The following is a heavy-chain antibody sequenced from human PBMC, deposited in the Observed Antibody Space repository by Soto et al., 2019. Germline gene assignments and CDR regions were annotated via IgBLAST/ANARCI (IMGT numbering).Heavy chain of an antibody. D-gene: IGHD2-15*01. CDR1: GGSISSYY. V-gene: IGHV4-59*01. CDR3: ARESCSGGSCYGDFDY. J-gene: IGHJ4*02. CDR2: IYYSGST. Sequence: SETLSLTCTVSGGSISSYYWSWIRQPPGKGLEWIGYIYYSGSTNYNPSLKSRVTISVDTSKNQFSLKLSSVTAADTAVYYCARESCSGGSCYGDFDYWGQGTLVTVSS.